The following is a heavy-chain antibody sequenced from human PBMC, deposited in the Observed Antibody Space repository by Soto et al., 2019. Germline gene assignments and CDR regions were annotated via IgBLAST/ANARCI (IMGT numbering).Heavy chain of an antibody. V-gene: IGHV3-7*05. J-gene: IGHJ6*02. CDR2: IKQDGSDI. Sequence: EVQLVESGGGLVQPGGSLRLSCEASGFTFSNYWMSWVRQAPGKGLEGVANIKQDGSDIYYVDSVKGRFTISRDNAKNSLYLQMNGLRAEDTAVYYCARPGAGIAAAGSYYFYYGMDVWGQGTTVTVSS. CDR1: GFTFSNYW. CDR3: ARPGAGIAAAGSYYFYYGMDV. D-gene: IGHD6-13*01.